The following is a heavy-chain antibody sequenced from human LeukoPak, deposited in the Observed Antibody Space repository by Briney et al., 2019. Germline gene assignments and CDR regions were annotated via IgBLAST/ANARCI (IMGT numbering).Heavy chain of an antibody. V-gene: IGHV4-34*01. D-gene: IGHD6-19*01. Sequence: SETLSLTCAVYGGSFRGYYWSWIRQPPGKGLEWIGEINHSGSTNYNPSLKSRVTISVDTSKNQFSLKLSSVTAADTAVYYCARGIAVAGPVDYWGQGTLVTVSS. CDR3: ARGIAVAGPVDY. J-gene: IGHJ4*02. CDR2: INHSGST. CDR1: GGSFRGYY.